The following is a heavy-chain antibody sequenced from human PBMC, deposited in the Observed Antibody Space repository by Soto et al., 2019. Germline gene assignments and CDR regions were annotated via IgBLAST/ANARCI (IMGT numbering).Heavy chain of an antibody. D-gene: IGHD3-22*01. Sequence: SETLSLTCTGSGDSISSYYWSWIRQPPGKGLEWIGDIYYSGSTNYNPSVKSRVTISVDTSKNQFSLKPSSVTAADTAVYDCARFAEDSSGYIDAPRKLDYWGQGTRVTVSS. CDR2: IYYSGST. CDR1: GDSISSYY. J-gene: IGHJ4*02. CDR3: ARFAEDSSGYIDAPRKLDY. V-gene: IGHV4-59*01.